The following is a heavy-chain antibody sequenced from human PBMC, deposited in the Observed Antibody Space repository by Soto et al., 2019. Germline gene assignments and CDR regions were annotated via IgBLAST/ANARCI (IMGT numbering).Heavy chain of an antibody. CDR1: GGSISSGGYY. CDR2: IFYSGST. Sequence: LSLTCTVSGGSISSGGYYWSWIRQHPGKGLEWIGYIFYSGSTYYNPSLKSRVAISVDTSKNQFSLKLSSVTAADTAVYYCARAPGDYFDYWGQGTLVTVSS. J-gene: IGHJ4*02. V-gene: IGHV4-31*03. CDR3: ARAPGDYFDY.